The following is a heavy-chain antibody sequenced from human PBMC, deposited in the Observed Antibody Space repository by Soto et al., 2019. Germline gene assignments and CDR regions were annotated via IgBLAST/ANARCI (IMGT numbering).Heavy chain of an antibody. J-gene: IGHJ6*02. CDR2: ISGSGGRT. D-gene: IGHD1-26*01. CDR3: AKDRVGAPTSYYDMDV. V-gene: IGHV3-23*01. CDR1: GFTFSTYA. Sequence: GRSLRLSCAASGFTFSTYAMSWVRQAPGKGLEWVSLISGSGGRTYYADLVKGRFTISRDNSKNTLYLQMTSLRAEDTAVYYCAKDRVGAPTSYYDMDVWGQGTTVTV.